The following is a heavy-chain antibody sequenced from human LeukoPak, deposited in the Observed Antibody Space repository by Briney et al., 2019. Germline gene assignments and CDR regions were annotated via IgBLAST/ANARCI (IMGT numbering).Heavy chain of an antibody. J-gene: IGHJ4*02. CDR3: ARDIEGSSWCWSSRRFDY. Sequence: ASVKVSCKASGYTFTSYGISWVRQAPGQGLEWMGWISAYNGNTNYAQKLQGRVTMTTDTSTSTAYMELRSLRSDDTAVYYCARDIEGSSWCWSSRRFDYWGQGTLVTVSS. CDR2: ISAYNGNT. D-gene: IGHD6-13*01. CDR1: GYTFTSYG. V-gene: IGHV1-18*01.